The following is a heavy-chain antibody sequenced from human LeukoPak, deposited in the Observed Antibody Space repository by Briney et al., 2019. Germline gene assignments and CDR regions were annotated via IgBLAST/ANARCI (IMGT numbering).Heavy chain of an antibody. V-gene: IGHV4-59*01. CDR2: IYYSGST. J-gene: IGHJ3*02. CDR3: ARLRDYDDAFDI. D-gene: IGHD4-17*01. Sequence: SETLSLXCTVSGGSISSYYWSWIRQPPGKVLEWIGYIYYSGSTNYNPSLKSRVTISVDTSKNQFSLKLSSVTAADTAVYYCARLRDYDDAFDIWGQGTMVTVSS. CDR1: GGSISSYY.